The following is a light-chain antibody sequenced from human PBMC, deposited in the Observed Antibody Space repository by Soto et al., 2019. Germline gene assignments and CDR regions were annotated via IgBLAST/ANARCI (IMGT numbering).Light chain of an antibody. Sequence: IVLTQSPGTLSVSPGERVILSCRASQTLRNKLAWYQQNPGQALRLLIYGGFTRATGIPARFSGSGSGTEFTLTITSLQTEDFAIYYCQQHNALPLIVGPGTKLYLE. J-gene: IGKJ3*01. CDR1: QTLRNK. V-gene: IGKV3-15*01. CDR2: GGF. CDR3: QQHNALPLI.